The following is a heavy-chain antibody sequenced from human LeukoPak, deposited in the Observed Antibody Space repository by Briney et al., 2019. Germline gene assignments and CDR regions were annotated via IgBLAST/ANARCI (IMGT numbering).Heavy chain of an antibody. V-gene: IGHV1-18*01. CDR3: ARDRGSLPYYDILTGYYKALDY. CDR1: GYTFTSYG. CDR2: ISAYNGNT. D-gene: IGHD3-9*01. Sequence: ASVKVSCKACGYTFTSYGISWVRQAPGQGLEWMGWISAYNGNTNYAQKLQGRVTMTTDTSTSTAYMELRSLRSDDTAVYYCARDRGSLPYYDILTGYYKALDYWGQGTLVTVSS. J-gene: IGHJ4*02.